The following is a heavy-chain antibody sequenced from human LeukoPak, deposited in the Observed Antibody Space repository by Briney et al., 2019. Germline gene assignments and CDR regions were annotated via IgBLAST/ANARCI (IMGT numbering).Heavy chain of an antibody. CDR2: IYHSGST. V-gene: IGHV4-30-2*01. Sequence: PSQTLSLTCTVSGGSISSGDYYWSWIRQPPGKGLEWIGYIYHSGSTYYNPSLKSRVTISVDRSKNQFSLKLSSVTAADTAVYYCASYFMVRGGRTDYWGQGTLVTVSS. J-gene: IGHJ4*02. CDR3: ASYFMVRGGRTDY. CDR1: GGSISSGDYY. D-gene: IGHD3-10*01.